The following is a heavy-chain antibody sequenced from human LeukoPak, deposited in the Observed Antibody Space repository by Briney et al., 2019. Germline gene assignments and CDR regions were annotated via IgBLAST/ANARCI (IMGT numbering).Heavy chain of an antibody. CDR3: ARSYCSSTSCYEFRFDY. J-gene: IGHJ4*02. V-gene: IGHV4-59*01. CDR2: IYYSGST. CDR1: GGSIGSYY. D-gene: IGHD2-2*01. Sequence: PSETLSLTCTVSGGSIGSYYWSWIRQPPGKGLEWIGYIYYSGSTNYNPSLKSRVTISVDTSKNQFSLKLSSVTAADTAVYYCARSYCSSTSCYEFRFDYWGQGTLVTVSS.